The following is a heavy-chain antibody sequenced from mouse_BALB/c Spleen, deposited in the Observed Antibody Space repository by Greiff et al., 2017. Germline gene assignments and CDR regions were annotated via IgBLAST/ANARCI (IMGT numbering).Heavy chain of an antibody. CDR3: ARRDYYGSSYGAMDD. CDR1: GYTFTSYT. D-gene: IGHD1-1*01. Sequence: QVQLQQSGAELARPGASVKMSCKASGYTFTSYTMHWVKQRPGQGLEWIGYINPSSGYTNYNQKFKDKATLTADKSSSTAYMQLSSLTSEDSAVYYCARRDYYGSSYGAMDDWGQGTSVTVSS. CDR2: INPSSGYT. J-gene: IGHJ4*01. V-gene: IGHV1-4*01.